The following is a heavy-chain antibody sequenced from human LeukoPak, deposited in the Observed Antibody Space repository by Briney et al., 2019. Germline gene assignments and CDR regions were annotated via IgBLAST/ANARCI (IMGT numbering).Heavy chain of an antibody. CDR2: FDPEDGET. V-gene: IGHV1-24*01. CDR1: GYTLTELS. D-gene: IGHD5-24*01. J-gene: IGHJ3*02. CDR3: ARWSRSNDAFDM. Sequence: GASVKVSCKVSGYTLTELSIHWVRQAPGKGLEWMGGFDPEDGETIYAQKFQGRVTMTEDTSTDTAYMELSSLRSEDTAVYYCARWSRSNDAFDMWGQGTMVTVSS.